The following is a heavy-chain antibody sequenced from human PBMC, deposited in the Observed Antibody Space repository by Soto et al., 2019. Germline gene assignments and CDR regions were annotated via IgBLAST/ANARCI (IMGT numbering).Heavy chain of an antibody. D-gene: IGHD3-10*01. J-gene: IGHJ6*01. CDR2: VSYDGINK. CDR3: SRVSFGSGSHYYGMDV. CDR1: GFTFSTYG. Sequence: QVQLVESGGGVVQPGRSLRLSCAASGFTFSTYGMHWVRQAPGKGLEWVAVVSYDGINKYYGDSVKGRFTISRDDSKSTRCLQMNSLRAEDTAVYYCSRVSFGSGSHYYGMDVW. V-gene: IGHV3-33*05.